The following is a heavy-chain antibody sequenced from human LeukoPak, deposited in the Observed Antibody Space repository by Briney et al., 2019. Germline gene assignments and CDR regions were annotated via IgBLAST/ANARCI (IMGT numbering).Heavy chain of an antibody. V-gene: IGHV1-24*01. CDR1: GYTLTELS. J-gene: IGHJ1*01. CDR3: ATDQSDSSGNHKLFQH. D-gene: IGHD3-22*01. CDR2: FDPEDGET. Sequence: GASVKVSCKVSGYTLTELSMHWVRQAPGKGLEWMGGFDPEDGETIYAQKLQDSVSMTEDTSTDTAYMELSSLRSEDTAVYYCATDQSDSSGNHKLFQHWGQGTLVTVSS.